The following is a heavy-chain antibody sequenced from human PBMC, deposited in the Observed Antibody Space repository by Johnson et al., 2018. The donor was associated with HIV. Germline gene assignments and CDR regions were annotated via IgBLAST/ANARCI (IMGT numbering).Heavy chain of an antibody. Sequence: VQLVESGGDLVPPGRSLRLSCTASGFTFGYFAMTWVRRAPGKGLEWVGLIRSKDYGGTTEYAAAVKGRFTISRDDSKSIAYLQMNSLKSEDTAVYYCTCPNVWSGQTLNDAFDIWGQGTMVTVSS. V-gene: IGHV3-49*04. J-gene: IGHJ3*02. D-gene: IGHD3-3*01. CDR3: TCPNVWSGQTLNDAFDI. CDR1: GFTFGYFA. CDR2: IRSKDYGGTT.